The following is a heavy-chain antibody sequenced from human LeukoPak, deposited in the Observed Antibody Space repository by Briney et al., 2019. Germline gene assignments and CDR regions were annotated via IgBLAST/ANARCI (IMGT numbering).Heavy chain of an antibody. CDR2: IWYDGSNK. CDR3: ARDQVISYTVTSSSFDY. CDR1: GFTFSSYG. V-gene: IGHV3-33*01. Sequence: GGSLRLSCAASGFTFSSYGMHWVRQAPGKGLEWVAVIWYDGSNKYYADSVKGRFTISRDNSKNTLYLQMNSLRAEDTAVYYCARDQVISYTVTSSSFDYWGQGTLVTVSS. D-gene: IGHD4-17*01. J-gene: IGHJ4*02.